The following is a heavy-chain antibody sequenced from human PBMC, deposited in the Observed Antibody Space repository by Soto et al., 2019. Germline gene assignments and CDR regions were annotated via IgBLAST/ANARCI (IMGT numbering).Heavy chain of an antibody. CDR3: SRGILV. D-gene: IGHD5-18*01. J-gene: IGHJ4*02. Sequence: QVQLQESGPGLVKPSQTLSLTCTVSGGSFTIGGSSWSWIRQHPGKGLDWIGCISYGGSTSYNPSLKSRVTIAVDTSKNQFSLKLTSVTAADTAVYYCSRGILVWGQGALITVSS. CDR1: GGSFTIGGSS. CDR2: ISYGGST. V-gene: IGHV4-31*03.